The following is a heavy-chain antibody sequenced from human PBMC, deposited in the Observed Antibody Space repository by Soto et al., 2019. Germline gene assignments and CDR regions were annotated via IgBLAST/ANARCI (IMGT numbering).Heavy chain of an antibody. CDR2: IIPILGIA. D-gene: IGHD3-22*01. J-gene: IGHJ6*02. Sequence: ASVKVSCKASGGTFSSYTISWVRQAPGQGLEWMGRIIPILGIANYAQKFQGRVTITADKSTSTAYMELSSLRSKDTAVYYCASPSGYYLQESYGMDVWGQGTTVTVSS. CDR3: ASPSGYYLQESYGMDV. CDR1: GGTFSSYT. V-gene: IGHV1-69*02.